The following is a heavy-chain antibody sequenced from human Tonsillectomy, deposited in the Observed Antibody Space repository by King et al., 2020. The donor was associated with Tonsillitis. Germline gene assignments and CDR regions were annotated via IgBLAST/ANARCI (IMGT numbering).Heavy chain of an antibody. CDR3: AVCCLFSTSSASWYSPYDY. Sequence: QLQESGPGLVRPSETLSLTCTVSGASISSSNYYWGWIRQPPGKGPEWIGSIYYTGSTYYNPSLKSRVTISVDTSKNQFSLNLTSVTAADTAVYYCAVCCLFSTSSASWYSPYDYWGQGTLVTVSS. CDR1: GASISSSNYY. V-gene: IGHV4-39*07. J-gene: IGHJ4*02. D-gene: IGHD6-13*01. CDR2: IYYTGST.